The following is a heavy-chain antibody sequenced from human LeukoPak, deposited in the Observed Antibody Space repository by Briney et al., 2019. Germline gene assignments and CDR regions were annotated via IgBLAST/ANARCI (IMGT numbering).Heavy chain of an antibody. V-gene: IGHV4-39*07. J-gene: IGHJ4*02. Sequence: PSETLSLTCTVSGGSISSSSYYWGWIRQPPGKGLEWIGSIYYSGSTYYNPSLKSRVTISVDTSKNQFSLKLSSVTAADTAVYYCAREGGYCSGGSCYRETFVDYWGQGTLVTVSS. D-gene: IGHD2-15*01. CDR3: AREGGYCSGGSCYRETFVDY. CDR2: IYYSGST. CDR1: GGSISSSSYY.